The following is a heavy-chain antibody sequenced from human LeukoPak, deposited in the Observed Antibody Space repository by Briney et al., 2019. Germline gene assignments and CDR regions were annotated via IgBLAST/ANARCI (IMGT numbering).Heavy chain of an antibody. CDR3: AKDPKSSIVVVTAIH. CDR2: IIGGGGST. CDR1: GFTFSSYA. V-gene: IGHV3-23*01. D-gene: IGHD2-21*02. Sequence: GGSLRLSCAASGFTFSSYAMSWVRQAPGKGLEWVSAIIGGGGSTYYADSVKGRFTISRDNSKNTLYLQMNSLRAEDTAVYYCAKDPKSSIVVVTAIHWGQGTLVTVSS. J-gene: IGHJ4*02.